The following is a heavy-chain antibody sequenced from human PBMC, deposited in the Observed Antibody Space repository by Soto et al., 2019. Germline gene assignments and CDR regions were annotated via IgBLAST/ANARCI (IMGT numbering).Heavy chain of an antibody. CDR3: TRQTDAVQWLVVPTDYNFDY. V-gene: IGHV3-73*01. CDR2: IRSKTNSYAT. D-gene: IGHD6-19*01. CDR1: GFTFGGSA. J-gene: IGHJ4*02. Sequence: PGGFLRLSCAASGFTFGGSAMHWVRQASGKGLEWVGHIRSKTNSYATAYAESVKGRFTISRDDSMNTAYLQMNSLKTEDTAVYFCTRQTDAVQWLVVPTDYNFDYWGQGTLVTVSS.